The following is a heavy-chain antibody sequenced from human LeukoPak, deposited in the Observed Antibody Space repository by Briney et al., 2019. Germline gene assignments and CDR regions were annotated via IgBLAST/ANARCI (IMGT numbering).Heavy chain of an antibody. CDR3: AREYYYDSSGYYLGVFDY. V-gene: IGHV1-69*04. D-gene: IGHD3-22*01. Sequence: GASVKVFCKASGGPFSSYAISWVRQAPGQGLEWMGRIIPILGIANYAQKFQGRVTITADKSTSTAYMELSSLRSEDTAVYYCAREYYYDSSGYYLGVFDYWGQGTLVTVSS. CDR2: IIPILGIA. CDR1: GGPFSSYA. J-gene: IGHJ4*02.